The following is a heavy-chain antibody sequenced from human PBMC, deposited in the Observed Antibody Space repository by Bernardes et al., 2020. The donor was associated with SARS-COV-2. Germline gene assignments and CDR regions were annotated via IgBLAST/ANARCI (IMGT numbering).Heavy chain of an antibody. Sequence: GGSLRLSCAASGFSVSAYWMHWVRQAPGEGLVWVSRMNEDGNVVIRYGRRAISRDNAKNMLYLQMNSLRAEDTAVYYCARVGTTVTNLVYWGQGSLVTVSS. D-gene: IGHD4-17*01. J-gene: IGHJ4*02. CDR3: ARVGTTVTNLVY. CDR2: MNEDG. CDR1: GFSVSAYW. V-gene: IGHV3-74*01.